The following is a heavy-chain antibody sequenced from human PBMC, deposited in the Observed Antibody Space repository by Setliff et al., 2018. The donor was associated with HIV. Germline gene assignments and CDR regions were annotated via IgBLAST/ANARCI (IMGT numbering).Heavy chain of an antibody. J-gene: IGHJ4*02. CDR1: NGSFSGYY. D-gene: IGHD2-2*01. CDR2: INHSGST. Sequence: SETLSLTCAVYNGSFSGYYWTWIRQPPGKGLEWIGEINHSGSTNYSPSLTSRVTISVDASKNQFSLRLSSVTAADTAVYYCAAWGPRYTYAPFFFDSWGQGTLVTVS. V-gene: IGHV4-34*01. CDR3: AAWGPRYTYAPFFFDS.